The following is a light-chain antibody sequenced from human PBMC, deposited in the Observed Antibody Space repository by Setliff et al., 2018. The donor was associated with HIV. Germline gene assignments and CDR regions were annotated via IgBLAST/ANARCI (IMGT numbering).Light chain of an antibody. CDR2: DVS. J-gene: IGLJ1*01. CDR1: SSDVGGYNY. V-gene: IGLV2-14*03. CDR3: SSYTSSSTLV. Sequence: QSALTQPASVPGSPGQSITISCTGTSSDVGGYNYVSWYQQHPGKAPKVMIYDVSNRPSGVSNRFSGSKSGNTASLTISGLQAEDEADYYCSSYTSSSTLVFGTGTKVTVL.